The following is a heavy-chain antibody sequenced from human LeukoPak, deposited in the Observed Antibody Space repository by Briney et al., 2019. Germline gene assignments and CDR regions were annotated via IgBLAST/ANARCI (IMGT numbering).Heavy chain of an antibody. CDR3: ARENWVYYRYNWFDP. Sequence: PSETLSLTCAVYGGSFSGYYWSWIRQPPGKGLEWIGEINHSGSTNYNPSLKSRVTISVDTSKNQFSLKLSSVTAADTAVYYCARENWVYYRYNWFDPWGQGTLVTVSS. D-gene: IGHD3-10*01. CDR2: INHSGST. CDR1: GGSFSGYY. V-gene: IGHV4-34*01. J-gene: IGHJ5*02.